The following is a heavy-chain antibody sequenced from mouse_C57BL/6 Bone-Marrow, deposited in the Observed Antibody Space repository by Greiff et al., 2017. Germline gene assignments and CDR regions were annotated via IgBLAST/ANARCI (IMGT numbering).Heavy chain of an antibody. D-gene: IGHD3-3*01. CDR2: ISNLAYSI. CDR3: ARYLGDY. V-gene: IGHV5-15*01. J-gene: IGHJ2*01. Sequence: EVKLVESGGGLVQPGGSLKLSCAASGFTFSDYGMAWVRQAPRKGPEWVAFISNLAYSIYYADTVTGRFTISRENAKNTLFLQMTSLRSEDTAMYYCARYLGDYWGQGTTLTVSS. CDR1: GFTFSDYG.